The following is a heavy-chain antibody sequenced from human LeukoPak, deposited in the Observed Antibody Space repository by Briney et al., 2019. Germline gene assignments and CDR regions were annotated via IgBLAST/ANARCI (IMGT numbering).Heavy chain of an antibody. V-gene: IGHV4-34*01. CDR3: ARIGGYYYGYDY. Sequence: SETLSLTCAVYGGSFSGYYWSWIRRPPGKGLEWIGEINHSGSTNYNPSLKSRVTISVDTSKNQFSLKLSSVTAADTAVYYCARIGGYYYGYDYWGQGTLVTVSS. J-gene: IGHJ4*02. CDR2: INHSGST. D-gene: IGHD3-22*01. CDR1: GGSFSGYY.